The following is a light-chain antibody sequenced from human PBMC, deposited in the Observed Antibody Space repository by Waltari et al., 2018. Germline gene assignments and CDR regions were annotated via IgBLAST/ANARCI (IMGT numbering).Light chain of an antibody. Sequence: EIVLTQSPGTLSLSPGERATLSCRASQTVRTTYLAWYQQKPGQAPTLLIDGASSRATGLPDRFMGSGSGTDFALTISSLEPEDFSVYYCQQYDISPLTFGGGTKVEIK. CDR3: QQYDISPLT. CDR1: QTVRTTY. V-gene: IGKV3-20*01. CDR2: GAS. J-gene: IGKJ4*01.